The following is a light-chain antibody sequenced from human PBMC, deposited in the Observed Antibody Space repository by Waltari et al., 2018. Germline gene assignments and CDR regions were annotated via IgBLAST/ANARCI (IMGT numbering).Light chain of an antibody. CDR3: SSYETSNIVV. CDR1: SSDIGPYDY. CDR2: DVS. V-gene: IGLV2-14*03. J-gene: IGLJ2*01. Sequence: QSALTQPASVSGSPGQSITISCTGTSSDIGPYDYVAWYQQHPGKAPTLIIYDVSGRPSGISDRFSGSKSGNTASLTISGLQADDEAFSYCSSYETSNIVVFGGGTKLTVL.